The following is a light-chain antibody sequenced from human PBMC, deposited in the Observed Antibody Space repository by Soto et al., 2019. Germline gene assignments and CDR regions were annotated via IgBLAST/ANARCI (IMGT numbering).Light chain of an antibody. CDR2: EVN. Sequence: QSVLTQPPSVSAAAGQTVTISCSGGGSNIAYNLVSWYQHHPGKAPQAVIYEVNKRPSGVPDRFSGSKSGNTASLTVSGLQAEDEGDYYCSSYAGSNNYVFGTGTKLTVL. V-gene: IGLV2-8*01. CDR3: SSYAGSNNYV. CDR1: GSNIAYNL. J-gene: IGLJ1*01.